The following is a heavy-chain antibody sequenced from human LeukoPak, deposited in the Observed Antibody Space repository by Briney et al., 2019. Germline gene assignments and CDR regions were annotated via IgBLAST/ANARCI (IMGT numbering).Heavy chain of an antibody. Sequence: GGSLRLSCAASGFTFSSYAMSWVRQAPEKGLEWVSAISGSGGSTYYADSVKGRFTISRDNSKNTLYLQMNGLRAEDTAVYYCAKGLNWKGYYFDYWGQGTLVTVSS. CDR1: GFTFSSYA. J-gene: IGHJ4*02. V-gene: IGHV3-23*01. CDR2: ISGSGGST. D-gene: IGHD1-20*01. CDR3: AKGLNWKGYYFDY.